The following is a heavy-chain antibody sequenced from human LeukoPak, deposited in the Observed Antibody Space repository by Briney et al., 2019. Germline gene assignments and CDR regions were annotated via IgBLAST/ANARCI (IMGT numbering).Heavy chain of an antibody. CDR2: ISYDGSNK. CDR3: ARGGFEQLTH. Sequence: GGSLRLSCAASGFTFSSYAMHWVRQAPGKGLEWVAVISYDGSNKYYADSVKGRFTIPRDNSKNTLYQQMKRLNAEDTAVYYCARGGFEQLTHWGQGTLVTVSS. V-gene: IGHV3-30-3*01. D-gene: IGHD6-13*01. J-gene: IGHJ4*02. CDR1: GFTFSSYA.